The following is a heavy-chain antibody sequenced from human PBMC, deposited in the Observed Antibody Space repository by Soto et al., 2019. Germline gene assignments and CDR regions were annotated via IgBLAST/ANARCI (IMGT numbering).Heavy chain of an antibody. V-gene: IGHV1-2*04. D-gene: IGHD2-2*01. CDR2: INPNSGGT. J-gene: IGHJ4*02. Sequence: ASVKVSCKASGYTFTGYYMHWVRQAPGQGLEWMGWINPNSGGTNYAQKFQGWVTMTRDTSISTAYMELSRLRSDDTAVYYCARGPIIVVVPADPTYYFDYWGQGTRVTVSS. CDR1: GYTFTGYY. CDR3: ARGPIIVVVPADPTYYFDY.